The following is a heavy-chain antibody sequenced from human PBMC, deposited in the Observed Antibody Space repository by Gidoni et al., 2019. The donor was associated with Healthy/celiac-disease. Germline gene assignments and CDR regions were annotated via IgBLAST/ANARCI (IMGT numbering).Heavy chain of an antibody. V-gene: IGHV3-73*01. D-gene: IGHD6-13*01. Sequence: AYAASVKGRFTISRDDSKNTAYLQMNSLKTEDTAVYYCTSRYSSSWYRNGMDVWGQGTTVTVSS. CDR3: TSRYSSSWYRNGMDV. J-gene: IGHJ6*02.